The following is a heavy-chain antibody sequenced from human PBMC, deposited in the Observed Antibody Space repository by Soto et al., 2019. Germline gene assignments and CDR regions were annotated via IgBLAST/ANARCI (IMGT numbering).Heavy chain of an antibody. CDR3: ARREYYYDSSGYYYSYFDY. V-gene: IGHV3-23*01. CDR1: GFTFSSYA. CDR2: ISGSGGST. J-gene: IGHJ4*02. Sequence: EVQLLESGGGLVQPGGSLRLSCAASGFTFSSYAMSWVRQAPGKGLEWVSAISGSGGSTYYADSVKGRFTISRDNYKNTLYLQMNSLRAEDTAVYYCARREYYYDSSGYYYSYFDYWGQGTLVTVSS. D-gene: IGHD3-22*01.